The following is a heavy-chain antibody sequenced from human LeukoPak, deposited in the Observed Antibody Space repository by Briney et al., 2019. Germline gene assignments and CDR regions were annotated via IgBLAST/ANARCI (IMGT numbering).Heavy chain of an antibody. CDR1: GYTFTGYY. V-gene: IGHV1-2*02. CDR2: INPNSGGT. Sequence: ASVKVSCKASGYTFTGYYMHWVRQAPGQGLEWMGWINPNSGGTNYAQKFQGRVTMTRDTSISTAYMELSRLRSDDTAVYYCARISSGWYYLDYWGQGTLVTVSS. CDR3: ARISSGWYYLDY. D-gene: IGHD6-19*01. J-gene: IGHJ4*02.